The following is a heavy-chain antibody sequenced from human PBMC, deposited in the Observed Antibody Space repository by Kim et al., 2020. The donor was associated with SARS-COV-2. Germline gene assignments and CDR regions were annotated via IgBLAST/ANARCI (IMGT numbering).Heavy chain of an antibody. D-gene: IGHD2-21*02. CDR1: GFTFSSYA. V-gene: IGHV3-23*01. Sequence: GGSLRLSCAASGFTFSSYAMSWVRQAPGKGLEWVSAISGSGGSTYYADSVKGRFTISRDNSKNTLYLQMNSLRAEDTAVYYCAKAYCGGDCEYYFDYWGQGTLVTVSS. CDR3: AKAYCGGDCEYYFDY. CDR2: ISGSGGST. J-gene: IGHJ4*02.